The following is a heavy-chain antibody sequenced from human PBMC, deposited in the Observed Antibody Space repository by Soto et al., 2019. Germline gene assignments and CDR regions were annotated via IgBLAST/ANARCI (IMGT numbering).Heavy chain of an antibody. Sequence: AASVKVSCKTFGYTFTNYVIHWVRQAPGQGLEWMGWINAGTGNTKYSQKLQDRLTISRDTSAATAYLDLSRLASEDTAVYYCARGRASWYWDFWGHGILVTVSS. CDR3: ARGRASWYWDF. V-gene: IGHV1-3*01. CDR2: INAGTGNT. J-gene: IGHJ4*01. D-gene: IGHD2-8*02. CDR1: GYTFTNYV.